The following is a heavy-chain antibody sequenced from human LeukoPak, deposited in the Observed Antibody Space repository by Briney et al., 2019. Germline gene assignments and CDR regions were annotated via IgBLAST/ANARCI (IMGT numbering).Heavy chain of an antibody. CDR2: IFYNGNT. Sequence: GSLRLSCAASGFSFSDHYMDWVRQPPGKGLEWIANIFYNGNTYYNPSLKSRVTISIDTSNNQFSLKLISVTVADMAVYYCARLNKPGWFDPWGQGTLVTVSS. CDR3: ARLNKPGWFDP. V-gene: IGHV4-38-2*01. D-gene: IGHD1-14*01. J-gene: IGHJ5*02. CDR1: GFSFSDHY.